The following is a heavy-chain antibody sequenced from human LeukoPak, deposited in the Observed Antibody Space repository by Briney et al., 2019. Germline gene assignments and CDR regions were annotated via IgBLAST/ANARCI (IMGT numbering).Heavy chain of an antibody. D-gene: IGHD3-16*01. CDR1: GFTFSSYA. Sequence: PGGSLRLSCAASGFTFSSYAMHWVRQAPGKGLEYVSAISSNGGSTYYANSVKGRFTISRDNSKNTLYLQMGSLRAEDMAVYYCARKDGGSYGYWGQGTLVTVSS. J-gene: IGHJ4*02. V-gene: IGHV3-64*01. CDR3: ARKDGGSYGY. CDR2: ISSNGGST.